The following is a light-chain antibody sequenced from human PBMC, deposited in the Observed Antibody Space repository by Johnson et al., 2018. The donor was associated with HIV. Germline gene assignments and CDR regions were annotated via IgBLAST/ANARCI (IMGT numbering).Light chain of an antibody. CDR3: ATWDRSLTIGGV. V-gene: IGLV1-51*02. CDR2: ENN. J-gene: IGLJ1*01. CDR1: SSNIGNNY. Sequence: QSVLTQPPSVSAAPGQKVTISCSGSSSNIGNNYVSWYRQLPGTAPKLLIYENNKRPSGIPDRFSGSKSGTSAALGITGLQTGDEADYYCATWDRSLTIGGVFGAATKVAVL.